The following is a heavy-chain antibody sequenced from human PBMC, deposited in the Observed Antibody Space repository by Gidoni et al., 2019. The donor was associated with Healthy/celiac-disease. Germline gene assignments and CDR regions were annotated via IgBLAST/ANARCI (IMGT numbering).Heavy chain of an antibody. V-gene: IGHV3-23*01. Sequence: EVQLLESGGGLVQPGGSLRLSCAASGFTFSSYAMSWVRQAPGKGLAWVSAISGSGGSTYYADSVKGRFTISRDNSKNTLYLQMNSLRAEDTAVYYCAKVQLERRAAFDIWGQGTMVTVSS. D-gene: IGHD1-1*01. J-gene: IGHJ3*02. CDR1: GFTFSSYA. CDR2: ISGSGGST. CDR3: AKVQLERRAAFDI.